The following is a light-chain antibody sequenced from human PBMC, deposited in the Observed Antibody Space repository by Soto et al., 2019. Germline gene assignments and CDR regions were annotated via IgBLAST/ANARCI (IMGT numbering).Light chain of an antibody. V-gene: IGKV3-15*01. CDR3: QQYNDWLRT. Sequence: EIVMTQSPATLSVSPGERATLSCRASQSVGTNLAWSQQKPGQAPRLLIYDASTRATGIPARFSGSGSGTEFTLTISSLQSEDFAIYYCQQYNDWLRTFGGGTKVEIK. J-gene: IGKJ4*01. CDR1: QSVGTN. CDR2: DAS.